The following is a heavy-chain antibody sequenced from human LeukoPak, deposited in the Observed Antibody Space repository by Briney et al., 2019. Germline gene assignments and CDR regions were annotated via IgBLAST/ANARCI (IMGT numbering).Heavy chain of an antibody. J-gene: IGHJ4*02. V-gene: IGHV4-34*01. CDR3: ARAQYCSGGSCYLRWRLGALDY. D-gene: IGHD2-15*01. CDR1: GGSFSGYY. CDR2: INHSGST. Sequence: SETLSLTCAVYGGSFSGYYRSWIRHPPGKGLEWIGEINHSGSTNYNPSLKSRVTISVDTSKNQFSLKLSSVTAADTAVYYCARAQYCSGGSCYLRWRLGALDYWGQGTLVTVSS.